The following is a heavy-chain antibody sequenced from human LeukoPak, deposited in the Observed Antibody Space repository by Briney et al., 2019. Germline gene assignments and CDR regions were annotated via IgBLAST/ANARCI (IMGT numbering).Heavy chain of an antibody. V-gene: IGHV4-39*07. CDR2: IYYSGST. CDR3: ARLIYYDFWSGYGGFDY. Sequence: SETLSLTCTVSGGSISSSSYYWGWIRQPPGKGLEWIGSIYYSGSTYYNPSLKSRVTISVDTSKNQFSLKLSSVTAADTAVYYCARLIYYDFWSGYGGFDYWGQGTLVTVSS. J-gene: IGHJ4*02. D-gene: IGHD3-3*01. CDR1: GGSISSSSYY.